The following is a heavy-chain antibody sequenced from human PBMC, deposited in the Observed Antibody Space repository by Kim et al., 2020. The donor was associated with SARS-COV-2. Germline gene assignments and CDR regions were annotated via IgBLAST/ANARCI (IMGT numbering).Heavy chain of an antibody. CDR3: ARDRGDGSGSYYNRDDY. CDR1: GFTFSSYA. V-gene: IGHV3-30*04. J-gene: IGHJ4*02. CDR2: ISYDGSNK. D-gene: IGHD3-10*01. Sequence: GGSLRLSCAASGFTFSSYAMHWVRQAPGKGLEWVAVISYDGSNKYYADSVKGRFTISRDNSKNTLYLQMNSLRAEDTAVYYCARDRGDGSGSYYNRDDYWGQRALVTVSS.